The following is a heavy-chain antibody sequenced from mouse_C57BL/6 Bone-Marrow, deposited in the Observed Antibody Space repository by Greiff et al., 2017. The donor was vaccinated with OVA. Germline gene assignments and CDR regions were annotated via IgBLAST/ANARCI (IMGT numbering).Heavy chain of an antibody. Sequence: VQLQQPGAELVMPGASVKLSCKASGYTFTSSWMHWVKQRPGQGLEWIGEIDPSDSYTNYNQKFKGKSTLTVDKSSSTAYMQLSSLTSEDSAVYYCARGGLRRNFDVWGTGTTVTVSS. CDR2: IDPSDSYT. V-gene: IGHV1-69*01. J-gene: IGHJ1*03. CDR3: ARGGLRRNFDV. D-gene: IGHD2-4*01. CDR1: GYTFTSSW.